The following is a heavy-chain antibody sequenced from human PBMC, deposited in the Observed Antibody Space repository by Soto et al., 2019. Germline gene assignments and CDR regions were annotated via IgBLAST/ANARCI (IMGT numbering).Heavy chain of an antibody. Sequence: GSLRLSCSASGFTFSSYAMHWVRQAPGKGLEYVSAISSNGGSTYYADSVKGRFTISRDNSKNTLYLQMNSLRAEDTAVYYCARAIAADYYYYGMDVWGQGTTVTVSS. CDR1: GFTFSSYA. D-gene: IGHD6-13*01. CDR2: ISSNGGST. CDR3: ARAIAADYYYYGMDV. J-gene: IGHJ6*02. V-gene: IGHV3-64*04.